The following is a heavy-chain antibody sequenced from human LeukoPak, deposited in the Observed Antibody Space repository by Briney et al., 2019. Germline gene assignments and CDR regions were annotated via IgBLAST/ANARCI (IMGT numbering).Heavy chain of an antibody. Sequence: SETLSLTCTASGDSISSSNYYWGWIRQPPGKGLEWIGNIYYTGSTFYNPSLKSRVTISVDTSKNQFSLKLNFVTAADTAVYYCARKGRGPYGSVNGYFDYWGQGTLVTVSS. CDR2: IYYTGST. V-gene: IGHV4-39*01. CDR1: GDSISSSNYY. J-gene: IGHJ4*02. D-gene: IGHD3-10*01. CDR3: ARKGRGPYGSVNGYFDY.